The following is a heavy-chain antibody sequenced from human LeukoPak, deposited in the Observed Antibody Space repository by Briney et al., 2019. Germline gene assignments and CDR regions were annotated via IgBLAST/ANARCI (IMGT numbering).Heavy chain of an antibody. CDR2: ISSSSSYI. D-gene: IGHD3-10*01. CDR1: GFTFSSYA. Sequence: GGSLRLSCAASGFTFSSYAMSWVRQAPGKGLEWVSSISSSSSYIYYADSVKGRFTISRDNAKNSLYLQMNSLRAEDTAVYYCARASKVTMARGGGTRKFGAFDIWGQGTMVTVSS. CDR3: ARASKVTMARGGGTRKFGAFDI. J-gene: IGHJ3*02. V-gene: IGHV3-21*01.